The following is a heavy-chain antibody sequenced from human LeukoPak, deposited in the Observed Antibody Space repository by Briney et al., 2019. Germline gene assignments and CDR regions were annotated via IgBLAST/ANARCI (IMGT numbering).Heavy chain of an antibody. D-gene: IGHD2-21*01. CDR3: AREEINCGGDCFFY. CDR2: IWYDGSNK. Sequence: GGSLRLSCAASGFTFSSYGMHWVRQAPGKGLEWVAVIWYDGSNKYYADSVKGRFTISRDNSKNTLYIQMNSVRAEDTAVYYCAREEINCGGDCFFYWGRGTLVTVSS. J-gene: IGHJ4*02. CDR1: GFTFSSYG. V-gene: IGHV3-33*01.